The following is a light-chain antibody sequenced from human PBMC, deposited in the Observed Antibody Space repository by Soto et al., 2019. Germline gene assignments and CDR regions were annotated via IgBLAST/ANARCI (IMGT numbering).Light chain of an antibody. CDR3: QQYSHWPT. CDR1: QSVSSN. Sequence: EIMMTQSPATLSVSPGERATLSCRASQSVSSNLAWYQQKPGQAPRLLIYGASTRATGFPARFSGSGSGTEFILTISSLQSEDFAVYYCQQYSHWPTFGQVNKLEIK. CDR2: GAS. J-gene: IGKJ1*01. V-gene: IGKV3-15*01.